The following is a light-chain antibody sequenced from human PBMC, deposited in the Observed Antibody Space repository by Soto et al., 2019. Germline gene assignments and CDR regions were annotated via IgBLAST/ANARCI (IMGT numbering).Light chain of an antibody. CDR2: WAS. Sequence: IVMTQSPDSLAVSLGERATINCKSSESVFYSSSNKNYLAWFQQHPGQPPKLLISWASSRESGVPVRFSGSGSETDFTLTISRLQAEDVAMYFCHQYRSIPYSFGQGTKLEIK. CDR1: ESVFYSSSNKNY. CDR3: HQYRSIPYS. J-gene: IGKJ2*03. V-gene: IGKV4-1*01.